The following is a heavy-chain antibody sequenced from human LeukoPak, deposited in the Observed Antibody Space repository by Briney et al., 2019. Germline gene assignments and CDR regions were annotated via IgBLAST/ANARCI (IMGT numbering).Heavy chain of an antibody. V-gene: IGHV1-8*01. CDR3: ARGPPREERIAAAGHWFDP. CDR2: MNPNSGNT. J-gene: IGHJ5*02. CDR1: GYTFTSYD. D-gene: IGHD6-13*01. Sequence: EASVKVSCKASGYTFTSYDINWVRQATGQGLEWMGWMNPNSGNTGYAQKFQGRVTMTRNTSISTAYMELSSLRSEDTAVYYCARGPPREERIAAAGHWFDPWGQGTLVTVSS.